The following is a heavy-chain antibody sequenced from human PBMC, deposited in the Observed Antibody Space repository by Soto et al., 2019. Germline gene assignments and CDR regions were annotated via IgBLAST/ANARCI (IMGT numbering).Heavy chain of an antibody. CDR1: GDTFSSYA. CDR2: IIPIFGTA. Sequence: QVQLVQSGAEVKKPGTSVKVSCMASGDTFSSYAISWVRQAPGQGLEWMGGIIPIFGTANYAQKFQGRVTITADESTSTAYMELSSLRSEDTAVYYCAIPNYIYGSGTTDDAFDIWGQGTMVTVSS. J-gene: IGHJ3*02. D-gene: IGHD3-10*01. V-gene: IGHV1-69*01. CDR3: AIPNYIYGSGTTDDAFDI.